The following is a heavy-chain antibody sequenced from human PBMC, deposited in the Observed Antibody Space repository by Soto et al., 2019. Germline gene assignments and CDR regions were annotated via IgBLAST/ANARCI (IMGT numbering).Heavy chain of an antibody. CDR1: GGSISSYY. CDR2: IYYSGST. Sequence: SETLSLTCTVSGGSISSYYWSWIRQPPGKGLEWIGYIYYSGSTNYNPSLKSRVTISVDTSKNQFSLKLSSVTAADTAVYYCASSPSYCSSTSCYEDYYYYYYMDVWGKGTTVTVSS. D-gene: IGHD2-2*01. V-gene: IGHV4-59*08. CDR3: ASSPSYCSSTSCYEDYYYYYYMDV. J-gene: IGHJ6*03.